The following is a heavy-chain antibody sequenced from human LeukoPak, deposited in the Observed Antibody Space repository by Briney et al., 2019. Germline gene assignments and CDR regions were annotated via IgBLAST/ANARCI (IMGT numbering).Heavy chain of an antibody. Sequence: GGSLGLSCAASGFTFRSYAMHWVRQAPGKGLEWVAVISYDGSDKYYADSVKGRFTISRDNSKNTLSLQMNSLRAEDTAVYYCARAISYGYGNPPDYWGQGTLVTVSS. D-gene: IGHD5-18*01. CDR2: ISYDGSDK. CDR1: GFTFRSYA. V-gene: IGHV3-30*04. CDR3: ARAISYGYGNPPDY. J-gene: IGHJ4*02.